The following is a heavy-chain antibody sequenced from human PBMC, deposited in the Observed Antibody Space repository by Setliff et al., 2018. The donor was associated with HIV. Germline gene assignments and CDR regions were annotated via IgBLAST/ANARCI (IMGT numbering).Heavy chain of an antibody. V-gene: IGHV1-2*02. Sequence: GASVKVSCKASGYIFSAYYIYWVRQAPGQGLEWMGWINPNNGGTNSAQKFQGRVTMTRDTSISTAYMELSRLKSDDTAVYYCATGGLGTDNYYYYYMDVWGKGAAVTVSS. J-gene: IGHJ6*03. D-gene: IGHD3-10*01. CDR3: ATGGLGTDNYYYYYMDV. CDR2: INPNNGGT. CDR1: GYIFSAYY.